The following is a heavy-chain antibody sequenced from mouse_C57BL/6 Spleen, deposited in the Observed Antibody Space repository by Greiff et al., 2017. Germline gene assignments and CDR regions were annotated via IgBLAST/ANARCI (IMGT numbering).Heavy chain of an antibody. CDR2: IYPGSGST. V-gene: IGHV1-55*01. CDR1: GYTFTSYW. D-gene: IGHD1-1*01. J-gene: IGHJ2*01. CDR3: GRWYYGSSPSFDD. Sequence: QVQLQQPGAELVKPGASVKMSCKASGYTFTSYWITWVKQRPGQGLEWIGDIYPGSGSTNYNEKFKSKATLTVDTSSSTAYMQLSSLTSEDSSVDYCGRWYYGSSPSFDDWGKGTTLTVSS.